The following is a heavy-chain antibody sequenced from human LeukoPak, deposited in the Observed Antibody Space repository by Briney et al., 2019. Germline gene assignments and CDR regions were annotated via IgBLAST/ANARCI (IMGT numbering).Heavy chain of an antibody. D-gene: IGHD3-22*01. CDR3: ARSYYDSSGYFDY. CDR1: GFTFSSYS. CDR2: ISSSSYI. V-gene: IGHV3-21*01. J-gene: IGHJ4*02. Sequence: GGSLRLSCAASGFTFSSYSMNWVRQAPGKGLEWVSSISSSSYIYYADSVKGRFTISRDNAKNSLYLQMNSLRAEDTAVYYCARSYYDSSGYFDYWGQGTMVTASS.